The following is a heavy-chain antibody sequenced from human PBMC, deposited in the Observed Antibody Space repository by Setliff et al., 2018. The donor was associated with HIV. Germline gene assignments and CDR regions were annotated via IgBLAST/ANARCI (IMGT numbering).Heavy chain of an antibody. CDR1: GYSISSGYY. Sequence: SETLSLTCTVSGYSISSGYYWGWIRQPPGKGLEWIGNIYHSGNTYYNPSLKSRVTISVDTSKNQFSLKLSSVTAADTAVYFCARDPGYFDWLRSYRHYYGMDVWGQGTTVTVSS. CDR2: IYHSGNT. CDR3: ARDPGYFDWLRSYRHYYGMDV. J-gene: IGHJ6*02. V-gene: IGHV4-38-2*02. D-gene: IGHD3-9*01.